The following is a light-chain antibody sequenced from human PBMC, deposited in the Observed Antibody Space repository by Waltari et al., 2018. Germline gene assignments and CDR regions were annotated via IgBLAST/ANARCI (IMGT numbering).Light chain of an antibody. CDR3: LQTSQFTWT. CDR2: QIS. Sequence: DIVMTQTPLSSLVTLGQPASISCRSSQSLVHSDGKTYLRWLQQRPGQPPRLLIYQISKRFSGVPDRFSGSGAGTDFTLKISRVEAEDVAIYYCLQTSQFTWTFGQGTKVEIE. CDR1: QSLVHSDGKTY. V-gene: IGKV2-24*01. J-gene: IGKJ1*01.